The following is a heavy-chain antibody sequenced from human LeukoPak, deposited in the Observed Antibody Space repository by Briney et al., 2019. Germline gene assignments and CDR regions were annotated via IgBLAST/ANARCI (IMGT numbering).Heavy chain of an antibody. V-gene: IGHV3-23*01. CDR1: GFTFSSYA. CDR2: ISGSGGST. CDR3: AKARGYDSSGYYFYFDY. J-gene: IGHJ4*02. D-gene: IGHD3-22*01. Sequence: GVSLRLSCAASGFTFSSYAMSWVRQAPGKGLEWVSAISGSGGSTYYADSVKGRFTISRDNSKNTLYLQMNSLRAEDTAVYYCAKARGYDSSGYYFYFDYWGQGTLVTVSS.